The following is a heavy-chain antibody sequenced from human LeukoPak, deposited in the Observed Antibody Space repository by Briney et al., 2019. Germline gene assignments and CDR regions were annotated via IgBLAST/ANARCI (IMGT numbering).Heavy chain of an antibody. J-gene: IGHJ4*02. CDR3: ARAFIVATIHYYFDY. Sequence: GASVKVSCKASGYTFTGYYMHWVRQAPGQGLEWMGWINPNSGGTNYAQKFQGRATMTRDTSISTAYMELSRLRSDDTAVYYCARAFIVATIHYYFDYWGQGTLVTVSS. V-gene: IGHV1-2*02. D-gene: IGHD5-12*01. CDR1: GYTFTGYY. CDR2: INPNSGGT.